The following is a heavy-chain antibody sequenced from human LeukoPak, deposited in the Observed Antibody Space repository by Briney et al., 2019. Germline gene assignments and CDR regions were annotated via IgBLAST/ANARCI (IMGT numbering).Heavy chain of an antibody. J-gene: IGHJ4*02. CDR1: GYSISSGYY. CDR3: ARTRVRGVTTWDFDY. CDR2: IYHSGST. D-gene: IGHD3-10*01. V-gene: IGHV4-38-2*02. Sequence: SETLSLTCTASGYSISSGYYWGWIRQPPGKGLEWIGSIYHSGSTYYNPSLKSRVTISVDTSKNQFSLKLSSVTAADTAVYYCARTRVRGVTTWDFDYWGQGTLVTVSS.